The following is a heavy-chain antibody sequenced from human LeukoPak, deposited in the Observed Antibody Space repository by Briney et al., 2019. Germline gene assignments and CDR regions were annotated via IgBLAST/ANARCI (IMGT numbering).Heavy chain of an antibody. V-gene: IGHV1-24*01. J-gene: IGHJ6*03. Sequence: ASVKVSCKVSGYTLTELSMHWVRQAPGKGLEWMGGFDPEDGETIYAQKFQGRVTMTEDTSTDTAYMELSSLRSEGTAVYYCATVEYSSSWPYYYYYMDVWGKGTTVTVSS. CDR2: FDPEDGET. D-gene: IGHD6-13*01. CDR3: ATVEYSSSWPYYYYYMDV. CDR1: GYTLTELS.